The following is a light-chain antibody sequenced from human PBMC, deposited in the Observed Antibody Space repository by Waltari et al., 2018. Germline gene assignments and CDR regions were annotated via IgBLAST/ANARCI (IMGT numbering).Light chain of an antibody. CDR2: AAS. Sequence: DIQMTQSPSSLSASVGDRVTITCRSSQSISSHLNWYQQKPGKAPKLLIYAASSLQSGGPSRFSGSGSGTDFTLTISSLQPEDFATYYCQQSYSTPRLTFGGGTKVEIK. CDR3: QQSYSTPRLT. V-gene: IGKV1-39*01. J-gene: IGKJ4*01. CDR1: QSISSH.